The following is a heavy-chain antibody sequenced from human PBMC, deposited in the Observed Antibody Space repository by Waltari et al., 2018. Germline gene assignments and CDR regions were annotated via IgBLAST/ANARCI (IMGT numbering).Heavy chain of an antibody. CDR2: IRSKAYGGTT. J-gene: IGHJ5*02. V-gene: IGHV3-49*03. Sequence: EVQLVESGGGLVQPGRSLRLSCTASGFTFGDYAMRCLRQAPGKGLEWVGFIRSKAYGGTTEYAASVKGRFTISRDDSKSIAYLQMNSLKTEDTAVYYCTRGSPRFDPWGQGTLVTVSS. CDR3: TRGSPRFDP. CDR1: GFTFGDYA.